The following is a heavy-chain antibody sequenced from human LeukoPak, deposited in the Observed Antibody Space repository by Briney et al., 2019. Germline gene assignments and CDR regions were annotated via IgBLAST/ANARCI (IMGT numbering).Heavy chain of an antibody. CDR3: ASENSSSWYS. J-gene: IGHJ4*02. Sequence: ASVKVSCKSSAYSFTCYYLNWVRQAPGQGLEWMGIINPSGGSTSYAQKFQGRVTMTRDTSTSTVYMELSSLRSEDAAVYYCASENSSSWYSWGQGTLVTVSS. D-gene: IGHD6-13*01. CDR1: AYSFTCYY. CDR2: INPSGGST. V-gene: IGHV1-46*01.